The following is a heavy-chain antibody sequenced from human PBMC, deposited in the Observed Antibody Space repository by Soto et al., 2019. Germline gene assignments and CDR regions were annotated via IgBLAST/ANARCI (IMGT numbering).Heavy chain of an antibody. Sequence: SETLSLTCTVSGGSISSGGYYWSWIRQHPGKGLEWIGYIYYSGSTYYNPSLKSRVTISVDTSKNQFSLKLSSVTAADTAVYYCARGYGSGSYYNPSDYWGQGTLVTVSS. D-gene: IGHD3-10*01. CDR3: ARGYGSGSYYNPSDY. J-gene: IGHJ4*02. CDR2: IYYSGST. V-gene: IGHV4-31*03. CDR1: GGSISSGGYY.